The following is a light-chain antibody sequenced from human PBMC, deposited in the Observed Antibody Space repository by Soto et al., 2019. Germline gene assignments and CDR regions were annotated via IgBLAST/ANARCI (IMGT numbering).Light chain of an antibody. CDR3: QQRTNWPRT. J-gene: IGKJ4*01. V-gene: IGKV3-11*01. CDR1: QTISSY. Sequence: EIVLTQSPATLSLSPGERATLSCRASQTISSYLAWYQQKPGQAPRLLISDASNRAAGIPARFSGFESGTDFTLPISSLEPEDVAIYYCQQRTNWPRTFGGGTNVEIK. CDR2: DAS.